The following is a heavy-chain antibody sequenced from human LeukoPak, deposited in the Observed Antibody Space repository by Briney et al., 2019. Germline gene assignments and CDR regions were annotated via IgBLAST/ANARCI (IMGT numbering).Heavy chain of an antibody. CDR1: GFTFSSYG. CDR2: IRYDGSNK. CDR3: AKDRIAAAGH. Sequence: PGGSLRLSCAASGFTFSSYGMHWVRQAPGKGLEWVAFIRYDGSNKYYADSVKGRFTISRDNSKNTLYLQMNSLRAEDTAVYYCAKDRIAAAGHWGQGTLVTVSP. V-gene: IGHV3-30*02. D-gene: IGHD6-13*01. J-gene: IGHJ4*02.